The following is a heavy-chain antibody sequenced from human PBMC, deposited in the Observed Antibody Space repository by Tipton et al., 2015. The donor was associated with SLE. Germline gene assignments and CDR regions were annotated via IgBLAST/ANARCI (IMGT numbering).Heavy chain of an antibody. J-gene: IGHJ3*02. D-gene: IGHD5-18*01. V-gene: IGHV3-21*01. CDR3: ARGRGYSYPGGGAFDI. CDR2: ISSSSSYI. CDR1: GFTFSSYA. Sequence: GSLRLSCAASGFTFSSYAMHWVRQAPGKGLEWVSSISSSSSYIYYADSVKGRFTISRDNAKNSLYLQMNSLRAEDTAVYYCARGRGYSYPGGGAFDIWGQGTMVTVSS.